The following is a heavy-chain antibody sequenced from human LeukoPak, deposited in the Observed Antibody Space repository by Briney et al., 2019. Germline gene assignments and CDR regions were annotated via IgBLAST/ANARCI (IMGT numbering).Heavy chain of an antibody. D-gene: IGHD4-11*01. J-gene: IGHJ6*02. V-gene: IGHV3-23*01. Sequence: GGPLRLSCAASGFTFSAYAMSWVRQAPGKGLEWVSVISGSDDLTYYSDSVKGRFTISRDNSKNILYLQMNSLRADDTALYYCAKAATRRAASNYYYYGMDVWGHGTTVTVFS. CDR2: ISGSDDLT. CDR1: GFTFSAYA. CDR3: AKAATRRAASNYYYYGMDV.